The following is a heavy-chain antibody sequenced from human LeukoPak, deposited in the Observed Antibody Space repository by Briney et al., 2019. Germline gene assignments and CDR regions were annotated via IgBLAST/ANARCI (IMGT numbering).Heavy chain of an antibody. D-gene: IGHD1-26*01. CDR1: GFTFSRFG. J-gene: IGHJ4*02. V-gene: IGHV3-30*02. Sequence: PGGSLRLSCVGSGFTFSRFGMHWVRQAPGKGLEWVTFIRFDGGDKFYADSVKGRFTISRDNAKNTVYLQMNSLRAEDTAVYYCAKGDTTWELPHDYWGQGTLVTVSS. CDR2: IRFDGGDK. CDR3: AKGDTTWELPHDY.